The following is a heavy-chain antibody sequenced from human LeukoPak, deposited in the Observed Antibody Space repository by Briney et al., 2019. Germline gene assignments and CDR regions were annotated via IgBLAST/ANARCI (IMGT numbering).Heavy chain of an antibody. Sequence: ASVTVSCTASGYTFTIYAMHWVRQAPGQRLEWMGWINAGNGNTKYSQKFQGRVTITRDTSASTAYMELSSLRSEDTAVYYCARDQGGSYYGSYYYYGMDVWGQGTTVTVSS. D-gene: IGHD1-26*01. V-gene: IGHV1-3*01. CDR2: INAGNGNT. J-gene: IGHJ6*02. CDR1: GYTFTIYA. CDR3: ARDQGGSYYGSYYYYGMDV.